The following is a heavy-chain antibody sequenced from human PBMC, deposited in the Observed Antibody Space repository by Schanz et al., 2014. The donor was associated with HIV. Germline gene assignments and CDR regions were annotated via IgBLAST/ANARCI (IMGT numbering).Heavy chain of an antibody. Sequence: QVQLMESGGGVVQPGRSLRLSCAASGFAFITYGMHWVRQAPGKGLEWVAVISDDGSSKYYADSVKGRFTISRDNSKNTLYLQMNSLRAEDTAVYYCARGSGPYYYYYGMDVWGQGTTVTVSS. D-gene: IGHD3-10*01. CDR1: GFAFITYG. CDR3: ARGSGPYYYYYGMDV. J-gene: IGHJ6*02. V-gene: IGHV3-30-3*01. CDR2: ISDDGSSK.